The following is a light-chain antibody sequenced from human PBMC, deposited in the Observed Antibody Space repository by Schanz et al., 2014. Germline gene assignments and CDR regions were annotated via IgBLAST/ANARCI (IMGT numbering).Light chain of an antibody. CDR1: SSNIGAGYD. J-gene: IGLJ1*01. CDR2: GDT. V-gene: IGLV1-40*01. Sequence: QSVLTQPPSVSGAPGQRVTISCTGSSSNIGAGYDVHWYQQLPGTAPKLLIHGDTNRPSGVPDRFSGSKSGTSASLAITGLQAEDEADYYCAAWDDSLSGGVFGTGTKLTVL. CDR3: AAWDDSLSGGV.